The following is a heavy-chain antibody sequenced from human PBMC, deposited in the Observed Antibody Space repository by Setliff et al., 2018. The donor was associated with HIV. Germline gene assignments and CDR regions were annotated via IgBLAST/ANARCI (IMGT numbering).Heavy chain of an antibody. CDR1: GGTFSNYA. CDR2: IIPIFGTG. J-gene: IGHJ4*02. D-gene: IGHD4-17*01. V-gene: IGHV1-69*13. CDR3: ARDPTTVMDYFDY. Sequence: SVKVSCKASGGTFSNYAISWVRRAPGQGLEWMGGIIPIFGTGMYAQKFQGRVTITADESTTTAYMELSSLRSEDTAVYYCARDPTTVMDYFDYWGQGTLVTVSS.